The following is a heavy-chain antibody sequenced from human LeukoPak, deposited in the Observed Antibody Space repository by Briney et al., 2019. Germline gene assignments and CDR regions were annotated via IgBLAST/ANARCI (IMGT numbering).Heavy chain of an antibody. V-gene: IGHV3-23*01. J-gene: IGHJ4*02. D-gene: IGHD3-3*01. CDR3: AKGAEYDFWSGYTLEYFDI. Sequence: PGGSLRLSCAASGFTFTSYAMNWVRQAPGKGLEWVSFISASGSSTYYADSVKGRFTISRDNSNNTLFLQINSLRAEDTAAYYWAKGAEYDFWSGYTLEYFDIWGKGTLVTVSS. CDR2: ISASGSST. CDR1: GFTFTSYA.